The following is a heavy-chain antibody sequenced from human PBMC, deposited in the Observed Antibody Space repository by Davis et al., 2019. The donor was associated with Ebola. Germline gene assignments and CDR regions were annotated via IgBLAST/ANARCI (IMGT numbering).Heavy chain of an antibody. CDR2: IYYSGST. D-gene: IGHD2-8*02. Sequence: PSETLSLTCTVSPGSISSSSYFWGWIRQPPGKGLEWIGSIYYSGSTSYNPSLKSRVTLSVDTSKNQFSLELTSVTAADTAVYYCARSTWWSLDYWGQGTLVTVSS. J-gene: IGHJ4*02. V-gene: IGHV4-39*07. CDR3: ARSTWWSLDY. CDR1: PGSISSSSYF.